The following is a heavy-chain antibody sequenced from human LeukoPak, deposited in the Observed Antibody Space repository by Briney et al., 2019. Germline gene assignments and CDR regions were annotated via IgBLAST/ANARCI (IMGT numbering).Heavy chain of an antibody. CDR2: TRNKANSYTT. Sequence: GGSLRLSCAASGFTFSDHYMDWVRQAPGKGLEWVGRTRNKANSYTTEYAASVKGRLTISRDDSKNSLYLQMNSLKTEDTAVYYCARAHYGDYGYYFDYWGQGTLVTVSS. CDR3: ARAHYGDYGYYFDY. J-gene: IGHJ4*02. V-gene: IGHV3-72*01. CDR1: GFTFSDHY. D-gene: IGHD4-17*01.